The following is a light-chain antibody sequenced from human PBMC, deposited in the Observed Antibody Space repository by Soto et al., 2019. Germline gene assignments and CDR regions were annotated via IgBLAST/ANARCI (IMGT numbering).Light chain of an antibody. CDR3: QQYESLPLT. CDR1: QSLSNFF. CDR2: GTS. Sequence: EIVLTQSPGILSLSPGEVATLSCRASQSLSNFFLAWYQQKPGQAPRLLIYGTSIRATGIPDRFSGSGSETDFTLTVNRLEPEDFATYYCQQYESLPLTFGQGTRLEIK. V-gene: IGKV3-20*01. J-gene: IGKJ5*01.